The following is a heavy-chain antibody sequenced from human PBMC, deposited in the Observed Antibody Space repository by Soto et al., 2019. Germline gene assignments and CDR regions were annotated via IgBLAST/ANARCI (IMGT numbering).Heavy chain of an antibody. CDR1: AVPGSNCS. CDR2: SFHSGVT. V-gene: IGHV4-59*02. J-gene: IGHJ4*02. Sequence: PSVTQSLTCSVSAVPGSNCSLSWLRHTPGKCLEWFGYSFHSGVTNYNPSLKSRGTMSVDMPKNQCSLRLSSVTAADTAVYYCASLSGGGDPYNFLDYWGQGTLVNGAS. CDR3: ASLSGGGDPYNFLDY. D-gene: IGHD3-16*01.